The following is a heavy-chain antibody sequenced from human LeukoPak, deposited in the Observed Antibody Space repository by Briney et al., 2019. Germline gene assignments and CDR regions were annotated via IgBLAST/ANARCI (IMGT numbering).Heavy chain of an antibody. CDR1: GFTFSSYG. Sequence: GRPLKLSCAASGFTFSSYGMHWVRQAPGKGLEWVAVISYDGSNKYYADSVKGRFTISRDNSKNTLYLQMNSLRAEDTAVYYCAKDLRYYDSSGYSDYWGQGTLVTVSS. V-gene: IGHV3-30*18. D-gene: IGHD3-22*01. J-gene: IGHJ4*02. CDR2: ISYDGSNK. CDR3: AKDLRYYDSSGYSDY.